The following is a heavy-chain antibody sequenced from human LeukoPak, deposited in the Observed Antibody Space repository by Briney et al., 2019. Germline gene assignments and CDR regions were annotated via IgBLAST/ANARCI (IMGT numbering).Heavy chain of an antibody. J-gene: IGHJ4*01. V-gene: IGHV1-2*02. CDR3: ARVWFGDRFGVDY. D-gene: IGHD3-10*01. CDR2: INPNSGGT. CDR1: RYTFTGYY. Sequence: GASVKVSCKASRYTFTGYYMHWVRQAPGQGLEWMGWINPNSGGTNYAQKFQGRVAMTRDTSISTAYMELSRLRSDDTAVYYCARVWFGDRFGVDYWGQGTLVTVSS.